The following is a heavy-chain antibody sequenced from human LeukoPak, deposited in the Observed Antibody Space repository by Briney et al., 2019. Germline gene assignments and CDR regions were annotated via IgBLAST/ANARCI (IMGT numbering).Heavy chain of an antibody. CDR3: VRRAGAYSHPYDY. CDR2: IYSDNT. Sequence: GGSLRLSCTVSGFTVSSNSMSWVRQAPGKGLEWVSFIYSDNTHYSDSVKGRFTISRDNSKNTLYLQMNSLRAEDTAVYYCVRRAGAYSHPYDYWGQGTLVTVSS. CDR1: GFTVSSNS. D-gene: IGHD4/OR15-4a*01. J-gene: IGHJ4*02. V-gene: IGHV3-53*01.